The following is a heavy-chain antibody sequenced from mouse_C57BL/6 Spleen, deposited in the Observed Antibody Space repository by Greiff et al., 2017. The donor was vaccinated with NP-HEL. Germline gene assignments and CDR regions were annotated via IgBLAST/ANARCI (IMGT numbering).Heavy chain of an antibody. CDR3: ARRYYGSRSYWYFDV. J-gene: IGHJ1*03. V-gene: IGHV1-69*01. Sequence: QVQLQQPGAELVMPGASVKLSCKASGYTFTSYWMHWVKQRPGQGLEWIGEIDPSDSYTNYNQKFKGKSTLTVDKSSSTAYMQLSSLTSEDSAVYYCARRYYGSRSYWYFDVWGTGTTVTVSS. CDR1: GYTFTSYW. CDR2: IDPSDSYT. D-gene: IGHD1-1*01.